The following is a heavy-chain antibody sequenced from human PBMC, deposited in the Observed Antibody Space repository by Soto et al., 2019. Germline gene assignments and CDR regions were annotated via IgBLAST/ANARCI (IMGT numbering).Heavy chain of an antibody. D-gene: IGHD7-27*01. CDR1: GFSFSISP. J-gene: IGHJ4*02. Sequence: PGGSLRLSCAASGFSFSISPMHWVRQAPGKGPKWVALISYDGTNKFYADSVKGRFTISRDNSKGTLYLQVDSLRPEDADVYYCARDPKTSGGQHWAFNYFDSWGQGTLVTVSS. V-gene: IGHV3-30-3*01. CDR2: ISYDGTNK. CDR3: ARDPKTSGGQHWAFNYFDS.